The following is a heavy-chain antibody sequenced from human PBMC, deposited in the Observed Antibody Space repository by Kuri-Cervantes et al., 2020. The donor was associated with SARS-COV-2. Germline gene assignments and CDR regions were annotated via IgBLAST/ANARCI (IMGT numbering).Heavy chain of an antibody. CDR1: GFTFSSYE. D-gene: IGHD2-2*01. V-gene: IGHV3-49*04. CDR3: TSIVVVPAANY. Sequence: GGSLRLSCAASGFTFSSYEMNWVRQAPGKGLEWVGFIRSKAYGGTTEYAASVKGRFTISRDDSKSIAYLQMNSLKTEDTAVYYCTSIVVVPAANYWGQGTLVTVSS. CDR2: IRSKAYGGTT. J-gene: IGHJ4*02.